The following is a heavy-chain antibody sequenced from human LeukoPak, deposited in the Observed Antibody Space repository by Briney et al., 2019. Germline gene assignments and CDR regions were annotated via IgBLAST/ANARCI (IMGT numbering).Heavy chain of an antibody. CDR3: ETLATNCGGDCFDY. CDR1: GFTFSSYW. Sequence: GGSLRLSCAASGFTFSSYWMHWVRQAPGKGLVWVSRINSDGSSTSYADSVKGRFTISRDNAKNTLYLQMNSLRAEDTAVYYCETLATNCGGDCFDYWGQGTLATVSS. J-gene: IGHJ4*02. D-gene: IGHD2-21*01. V-gene: IGHV3-74*01. CDR2: INSDGSST.